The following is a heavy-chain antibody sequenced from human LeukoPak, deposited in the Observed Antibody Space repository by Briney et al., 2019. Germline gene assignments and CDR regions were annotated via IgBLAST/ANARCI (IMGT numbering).Heavy chain of an antibody. Sequence: ASVKVSCKASGYTFTNYGITWVRQAPGQGPEWMGWISAYNGDTNFAQKFQGRVSMTTDTSTSTAYMGLRSLRSDDTAVYYCARDRGETGELYYFDYWGQGTLVTVSS. J-gene: IGHJ4*02. CDR2: ISAYNGDT. V-gene: IGHV1-18*01. D-gene: IGHD7-27*01. CDR1: GYTFTNYG. CDR3: ARDRGETGELYYFDY.